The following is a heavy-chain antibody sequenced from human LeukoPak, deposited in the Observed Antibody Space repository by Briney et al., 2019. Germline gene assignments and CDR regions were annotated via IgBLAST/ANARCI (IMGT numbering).Heavy chain of an antibody. J-gene: IGHJ4*02. D-gene: IGHD3-10*01. V-gene: IGHV4-4*07. CDR2: IYTSGST. CDR1: GGSISSCY. CDR3: ARPGFRGRPGSQLISYFDY. Sequence: SETLSLTCTVSGGSISSCYWSWIRQPAGKGLEWIGRIYTSGSTNYNPSLKSRVTISVDTSKNQFSLKLSSVTAADTAVYYCARPGFRGRPGSQLISYFDYWGQGTLVTVSS.